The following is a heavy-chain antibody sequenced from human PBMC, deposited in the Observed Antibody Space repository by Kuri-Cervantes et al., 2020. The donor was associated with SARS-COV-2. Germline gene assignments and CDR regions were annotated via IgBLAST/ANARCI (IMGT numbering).Heavy chain of an antibody. CDR3: ARDKGFYYGMDV. V-gene: IGHV3-30*01. CDR1: GFTLSSYA. Sequence: GESLKISCAASGFTLSSYAMHWVRQAPGKGLEWVAVISYDGSNKYYADSVKGRFTISRDNSKNTLYLQMNSLRAEDTAVYYCARDKGFYYGMDVWGQGTTVTVSS. CDR2: ISYDGSNK. J-gene: IGHJ6*02.